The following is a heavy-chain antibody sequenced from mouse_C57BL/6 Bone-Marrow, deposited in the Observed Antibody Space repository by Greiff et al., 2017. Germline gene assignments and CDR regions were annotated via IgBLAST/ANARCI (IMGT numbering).Heavy chain of an antibody. J-gene: IGHJ4*01. D-gene: IGHD2-12*01. CDR2: IWRGGST. CDR3: AKKSAYYREAMDY. CDR1: GFSLTSYG. Sequence: VKLVESGPGLVQPSQSLSITCTVSGFSLTSYGVHWVRQSPGKGLEWLGVIWRGGSTDYNAAFMSRLSITKDNSKSQVFFKMNSPQADDTAIYYCAKKSAYYREAMDYWGQGTSVTVSS. V-gene: IGHV2-5*01.